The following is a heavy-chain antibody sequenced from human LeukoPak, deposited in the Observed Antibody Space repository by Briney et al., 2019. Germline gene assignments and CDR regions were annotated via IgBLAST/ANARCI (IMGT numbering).Heavy chain of an antibody. Sequence: VASVTVSFTASGYTFTGYHMHWVRQAPGQGLEWMGRINPNSGDTNYAQKFQGRVTMTRDTSISTAYMELSRLRSDDTAVYYCARDYCSSTSCLFDYWGQGTLVTVSS. CDR3: ARDYCSSTSCLFDY. D-gene: IGHD2-2*01. CDR2: INPNSGDT. CDR1: GYTFTGYH. J-gene: IGHJ4*02. V-gene: IGHV1-2*06.